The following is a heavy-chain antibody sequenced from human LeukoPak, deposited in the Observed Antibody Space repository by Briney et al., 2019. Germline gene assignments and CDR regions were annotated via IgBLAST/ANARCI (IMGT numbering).Heavy chain of an antibody. J-gene: IGHJ4*02. Sequence: GGSLRLSCAASGFTFSSYAMHWVRQASGKGLEWVAVISDDGSNKYYADSVKGRFTISRDNSKNTLYLQMNSLRAEDTAVYYCARDQDILTGYYSTPFDYWGQGTLVTVSS. CDR2: ISDDGSNK. CDR3: ARDQDILTGYYSTPFDY. CDR1: GFTFSSYA. V-gene: IGHV3-30-3*01. D-gene: IGHD3-9*01.